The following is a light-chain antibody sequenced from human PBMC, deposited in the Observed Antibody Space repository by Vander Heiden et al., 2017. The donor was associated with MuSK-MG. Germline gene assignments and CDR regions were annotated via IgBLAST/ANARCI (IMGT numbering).Light chain of an antibody. V-gene: IGKV1-33*01. CDR1: QDISNY. J-gene: IGKJ4*01. CDR2: GAS. CDR3: QQDDNLPLT. Sequence: DIQMTQSPSSLSASVGDRVTITCHARQDISNYLNWYQQKPGKAPKLLIYGASNLETGVPSRFSGSGSGTDFTFTISSLQPEDIATYYCQQDDNLPLTFGGGTKVEIK.